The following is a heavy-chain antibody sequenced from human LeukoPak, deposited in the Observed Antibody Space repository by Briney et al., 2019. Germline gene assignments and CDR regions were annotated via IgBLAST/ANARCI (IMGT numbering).Heavy chain of an antibody. CDR2: ISYDGTNK. J-gene: IGHJ5*02. V-gene: IGHV3-30*14. CDR3: ARDWNTAMGNWFDP. Sequence: GGSLRLSCAASEFTFSYDAMHWVRQAPGKGLEWVAVISYDGTNKYSADSVKGRFTISRDNSKNTLYLQMNSLRAEDTAVYYCARDWNTAMGNWFDPWGQGTLVTVSS. D-gene: IGHD5-18*01. CDR1: EFTFSYDA.